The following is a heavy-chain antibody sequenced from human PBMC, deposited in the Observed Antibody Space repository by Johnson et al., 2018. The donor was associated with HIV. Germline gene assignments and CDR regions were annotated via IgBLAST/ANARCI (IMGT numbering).Heavy chain of an antibody. D-gene: IGHD6-13*01. V-gene: IGHV3-30*02. CDR2: IRYDGSNK. CDR3: AKVAVATAAGGVALDI. Sequence: QVLLVESGGGVVQPGGSLRLSCAASGFTFSSYGMHWVRQAPGKGLEWVAFIRYDGSNKYYAASVKGRFTISRDNSKNTLYLQMNSLRAEDTDVYYCAKVAVATAAGGVALDIWGPGTMVTVSS. J-gene: IGHJ3*02. CDR1: GFTFSSYG.